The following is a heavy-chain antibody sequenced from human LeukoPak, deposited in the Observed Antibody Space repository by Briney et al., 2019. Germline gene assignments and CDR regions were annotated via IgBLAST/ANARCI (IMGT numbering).Heavy chain of an antibody. Sequence: GASVKVSCKXSGYTFTGNYMHWVRQAPGQGLEWMGRINPNSGGTNYAQKFQGRVTMTRDTSISTAYMELSRLRSDDTAVYYCARDLGEWSYYFDYWGQGTLVTVSS. CDR2: INPNSGGT. CDR1: GYTFTGNY. J-gene: IGHJ4*02. V-gene: IGHV1-2*06. D-gene: IGHD3-16*01. CDR3: ARDLGEWSYYFDY.